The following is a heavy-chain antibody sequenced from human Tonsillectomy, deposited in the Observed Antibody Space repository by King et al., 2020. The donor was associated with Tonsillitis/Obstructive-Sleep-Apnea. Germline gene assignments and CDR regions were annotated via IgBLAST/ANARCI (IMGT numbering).Heavy chain of an antibody. CDR1: GFTFSTYA. CDR2: ISHDASTS. CDR3: AREAGDYDLYFDN. J-gene: IGHJ4*02. Sequence: VQLVESGGGLVQPGRSLRLSCAASGFTFSTYAMHWIRQAPGKGLEWVAVISHDASTSYYADSVKGRFAISRDNSKNTLYLQVNSLRSEDTALYFCAREAGDYDLYFDNWGQGTLVTVSS. D-gene: IGHD3-22*01. V-gene: IGHV3-30*09.